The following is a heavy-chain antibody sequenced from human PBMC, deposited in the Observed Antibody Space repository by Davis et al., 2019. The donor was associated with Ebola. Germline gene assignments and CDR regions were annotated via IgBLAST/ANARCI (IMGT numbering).Heavy chain of an antibody. CDR3: ARRIMITFGGVIVKGDYFDY. CDR2: IYYSGST. V-gene: IGHV4-59*01. D-gene: IGHD3-16*02. Sequence: SETLSLTCAVYGGSFNDYYWSWIRQPPGKGLAWIGYIYYSGSTNYNPSLKSRVTISVDTSKNQFSLKLSSVTAADTAVYYCARRIMITFGGVIVKGDYFDYWGQGTLVTVSS. J-gene: IGHJ4*02. CDR1: GGSFNDYY.